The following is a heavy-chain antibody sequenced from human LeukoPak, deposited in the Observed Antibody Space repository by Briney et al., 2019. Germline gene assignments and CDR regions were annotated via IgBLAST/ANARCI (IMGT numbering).Heavy chain of an antibody. Sequence: GGSLRLSCAPSGLTVSGNYMSWVRQAPGKGLEWVSLIYSGGGTYYADSVKGRFTISRDNSKNTLYLQVNSLRAEDTAVYYCAKLISGAARNFDYWGQGTLVTVSS. J-gene: IGHJ4*02. CDR1: GLTVSGNY. D-gene: IGHD6-6*01. CDR2: IYSGGGT. V-gene: IGHV3-53*01. CDR3: AKLISGAARNFDY.